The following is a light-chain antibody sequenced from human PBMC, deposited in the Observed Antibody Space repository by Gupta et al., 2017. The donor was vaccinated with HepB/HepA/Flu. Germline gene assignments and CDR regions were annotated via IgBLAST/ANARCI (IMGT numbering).Light chain of an antibody. V-gene: IGKV4-1*01. Sequence: DIVLTQSPDSLTVSLGEGATIACKSSQSLFFSSNGKNYLAWYQQKPGHPPKLLISWASSREPGVPERFTGSGSGTQFALSITNLQAEDVATYYCQQSYSTPYTFGQGT. CDR2: WAS. CDR3: QQSYSTPYT. J-gene: IGKJ2*01. CDR1: QSLFFSSNGKNY.